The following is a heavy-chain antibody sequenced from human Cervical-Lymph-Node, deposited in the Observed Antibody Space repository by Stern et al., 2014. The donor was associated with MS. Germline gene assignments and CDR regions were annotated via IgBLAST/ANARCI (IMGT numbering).Heavy chain of an antibody. D-gene: IGHD6-19*01. J-gene: IGHJ6*02. CDR3: AREVAGHRLGMMDV. V-gene: IGHV1-46*01. CDR2: INPSGGST. CDR1: GYTFTSYY. Sequence: VHLLQPGAEVKKPGASVKVSCKASGYTFTSYYIHWVRQAPGQGLEWLGIINPSGGSTSYAQKFQGRVTMTRDTSTSTVYMEQSSLRSEDTAVYYCAREVAGHRLGMMDVWGQGTTVTVSS.